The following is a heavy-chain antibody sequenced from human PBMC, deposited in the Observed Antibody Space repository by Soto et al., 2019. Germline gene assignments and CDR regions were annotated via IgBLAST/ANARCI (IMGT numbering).Heavy chain of an antibody. J-gene: IGHJ4*02. CDR1: GGTFSSYA. D-gene: IGHD3-10*01. CDR3: ARGAVRGKIHS. V-gene: IGHV1-69*01. CDR2: IIPIFGTA. Sequence: QVQLVQSGAEVKKPGSSVKVSCKASGGTFSSYAISWVRQAPGQGLEWMGGIIPIFGTANYAQKVQGRVTSTADESTSKAYMELSSLRSEDTAVYYCARGAVRGKIHSWGQGTLVTVSS.